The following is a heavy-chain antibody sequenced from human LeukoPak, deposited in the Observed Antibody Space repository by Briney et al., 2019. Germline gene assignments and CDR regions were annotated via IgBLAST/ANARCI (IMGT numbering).Heavy chain of an antibody. J-gene: IGHJ4*02. CDR3: AREIHYGEPDY. D-gene: IGHD4-17*01. CDR2: IYSGGST. V-gene: IGHV3-53*01. CDR1: GFTVSSNY. Sequence: PGGSLRLSCAASGFTVSSNYMSWVRQAPGKGLEWVSVIYSGGSTYYADSVKGRFTISRDNSKNTLYLQINSLRNEDTAAYYCAREIHYGEPDYWGQGTLVTVSS.